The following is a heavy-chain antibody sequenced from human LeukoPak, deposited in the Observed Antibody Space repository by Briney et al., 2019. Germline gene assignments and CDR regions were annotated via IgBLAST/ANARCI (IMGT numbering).Heavy chain of an antibody. CDR2: ISGSGGST. Sequence: GGSLRLSCAASGFTFSSYAMSWVRQAPGKGLEWVSAISGSGGSTYYADSVKGRFTISRDTSTNTLYLHMNSLRAEDTALYYCARDIDTSGHYFLDYWSQGTLVTVSS. V-gene: IGHV3-23*01. D-gene: IGHD3-22*01. CDR1: GFTFSSYA. CDR3: ARDIDTSGHYFLDY. J-gene: IGHJ4*02.